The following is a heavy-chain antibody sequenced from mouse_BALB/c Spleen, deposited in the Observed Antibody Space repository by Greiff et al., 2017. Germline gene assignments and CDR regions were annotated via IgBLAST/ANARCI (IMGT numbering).Heavy chain of an antibody. V-gene: IGHV5-6-5*01. Sequence: EVKLQESGGGLVKPGGSLKLSCAASGFTFSSYAMSWVRQTPEKRLEWVASISSGGSTYYPDSVKGRFTISRDNARNILYLQMSSLRSEDTAMYYCAREIYYDYDGGFYYAMDYWGQGTSVTVSS. CDR2: ISSGGST. J-gene: IGHJ4*01. CDR3: AREIYYDYDGGFYYAMDY. CDR1: GFTFSSYA. D-gene: IGHD2-4*01.